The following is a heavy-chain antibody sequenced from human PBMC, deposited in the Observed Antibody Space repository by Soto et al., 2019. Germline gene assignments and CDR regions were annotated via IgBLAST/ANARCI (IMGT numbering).Heavy chain of an antibody. CDR2: ISAYNGNT. CDR1: GYTFTSYG. J-gene: IGHJ4*02. V-gene: IGHV1-18*04. CDR3: ARYYYDSSGYYLGY. Sequence: SVKVSFKASGYTFTSYGISWVRQAPGQGLEWMGWISAYNGNTNYAQKLQGRVTMTTDTSTSTAYMELRSLRSDDTAVYYCARYYYDSSGYYLGYWGQGTLVTVSS. D-gene: IGHD3-22*01.